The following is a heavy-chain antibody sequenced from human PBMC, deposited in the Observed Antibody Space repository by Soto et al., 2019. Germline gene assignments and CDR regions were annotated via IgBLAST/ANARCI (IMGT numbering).Heavy chain of an antibody. D-gene: IGHD3-16*02. CDR2: ISAYSGNT. V-gene: IGHV1-18*01. Sequence: ASVKVSCKASGYTFTSYGISWVRQAPGQGLEWMGWISAYSGNTNYAQKLQGRVTMTTDTSTSTAYMELWSLRSDDTAVYYCARDSSPRGSYRRANDYWGQGTLVTVS. CDR3: ARDSSPRGSYRRANDY. CDR1: GYTFTSYG. J-gene: IGHJ4*02.